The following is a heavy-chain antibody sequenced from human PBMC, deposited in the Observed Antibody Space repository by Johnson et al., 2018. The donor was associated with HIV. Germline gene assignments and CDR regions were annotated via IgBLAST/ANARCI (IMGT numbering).Heavy chain of an antibody. V-gene: IGHV3-66*01. J-gene: IGHJ3*02. CDR1: GFTVSSNY. CDR2: IYSGGST. D-gene: IGHD1-14*01. Sequence: VQLAESGGGLVQPGGSLRLSCAASGFTVSSNYMSWVRQAPGKGLEWVSVIYSGGSTYYADSVKGRFTISRDNSKNTLYLQMNSLKTEDTAIYYCTTVAAFGAFDIWGQGTMVTVSS. CDR3: TTVAAFGAFDI.